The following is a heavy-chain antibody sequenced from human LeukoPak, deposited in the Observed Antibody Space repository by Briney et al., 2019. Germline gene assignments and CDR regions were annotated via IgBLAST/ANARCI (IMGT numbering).Heavy chain of an antibody. CDR1: GFTFDDYT. CDR3: AKGPRVGATSHFDY. V-gene: IGHV3-43*01. D-gene: IGHD1-26*01. CDR2: ISWDGGST. J-gene: IGHJ4*02. Sequence: PGGSLRLSCAASGFTFDDYTMHWVRQAPGKGLEWVSLISWDGGSTYYADSVKGRFTISRDNSKNSLYLQMNSLRTGDTALYYCAKGPRVGATSHFDYWGQGTLVTVSS.